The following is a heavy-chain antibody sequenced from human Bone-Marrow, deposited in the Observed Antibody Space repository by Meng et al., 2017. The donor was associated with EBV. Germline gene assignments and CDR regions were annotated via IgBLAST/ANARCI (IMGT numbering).Heavy chain of an antibody. V-gene: IGHV1-2*06. D-gene: IGHD1-1*01. CDR1: GYTFPDYF. CDR2: INPYIGGP. Sequence: QVQVVQAGAEVKKAGAPSKVSCKASGYTFPDYFMHLGRSAPGQGLGGMGRINPYIGGPNYAQKFLGRVTMTSDTFIRTGYMELSSLRSDDTAVYYCARGGGTTSPFDYWGQGTLVTVSS. J-gene: IGHJ4*02. CDR3: ARGGGTTSPFDY.